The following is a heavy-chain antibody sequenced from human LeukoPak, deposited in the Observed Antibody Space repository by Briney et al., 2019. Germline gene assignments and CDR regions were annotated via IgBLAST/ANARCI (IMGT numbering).Heavy chain of an antibody. V-gene: IGHV3-49*04. D-gene: IGHD3-16*01. CDR1: GFTFSDYA. J-gene: IGHJ4*02. Sequence: GTSLRLSCAASGFTFSDYALHWVRQAPGKGLEWVGFIRSKAYGGTTEYAASVKGRFTISRDDSKSIAYLQMNSLKTEDTAVYYCTRSFLRREFDYWGQGTLVTVSS. CDR3: TRSFLRREFDY. CDR2: IRSKAYGGTT.